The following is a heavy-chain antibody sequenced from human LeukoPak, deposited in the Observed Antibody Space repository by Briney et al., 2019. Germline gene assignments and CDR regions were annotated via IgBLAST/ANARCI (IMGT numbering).Heavy chain of an antibody. V-gene: IGHV4-4*07. CDR2: VYTSGST. J-gene: IGHJ4*02. CDR3: ATQTQYGSSYDY. Sequence: PSETLSLTCTISGDSISSYYWTWIRQPTGKGLEWIGRVYTSGSTNYNPSLKSRVTMSVHTSKNQFSLKLDSVTAADTAVYYCATQTQYGSSYDYWGQGTLVTVSS. D-gene: IGHD6-6*01. CDR1: GDSISSYY.